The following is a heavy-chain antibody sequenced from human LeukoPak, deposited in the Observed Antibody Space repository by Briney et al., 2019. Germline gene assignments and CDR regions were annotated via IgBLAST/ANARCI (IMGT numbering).Heavy chain of an antibody. Sequence: SETLSLTCTVSGDSISGFYWNWIRQPPGKGLEWIGYMYYSGSTNYNPSLKSRVTISVDTSKNQFSLKLSSVTAADTAVYYCARHQWVPASDIWGQGTMVTVSS. V-gene: IGHV4-59*08. CDR1: GDSISGFY. CDR2: MYYSGST. J-gene: IGHJ3*02. D-gene: IGHD1-26*01. CDR3: ARHQWVPASDI.